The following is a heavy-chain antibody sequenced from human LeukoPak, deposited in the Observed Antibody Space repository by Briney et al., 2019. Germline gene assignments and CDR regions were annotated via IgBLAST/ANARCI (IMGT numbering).Heavy chain of an antibody. V-gene: IGHV1-2*02. CDR2: INPKNGGT. CDR1: GHSLSGQY. CDR3: ATLAVAGTGPVSY. D-gene: IGHD6-19*01. Sequence: ASVKVSCKASGHSLSGQYMHWVRQAPGQGLEWMGRINPKNGGTKYAQKFQGRVTMTRDTSISTAYMELSRLRSDDTAVYYCATLAVAGTGPVSYWGQGTLVTVSS. J-gene: IGHJ4*02.